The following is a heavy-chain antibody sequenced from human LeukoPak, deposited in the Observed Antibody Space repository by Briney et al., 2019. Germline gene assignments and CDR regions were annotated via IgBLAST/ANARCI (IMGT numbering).Heavy chain of an antibody. Sequence: ASVKVSCKASGYTFFDFYLHWVRQAPGQGLEWMGIINPNDGRTTDAQKFQGRVSMTSDTSTNTGYMELSGLRSDDTAVYYCARSCFRDARGGFDYWGQGTLVTVSS. CDR3: ARSCFRDARGGFDY. V-gene: IGHV1-46*01. CDR1: GYTFFDFY. CDR2: INPNDGRT. D-gene: IGHD2-8*01. J-gene: IGHJ4*02.